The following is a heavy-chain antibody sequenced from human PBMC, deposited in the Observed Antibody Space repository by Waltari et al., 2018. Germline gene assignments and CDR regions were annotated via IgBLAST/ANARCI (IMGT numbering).Heavy chain of an antibody. CDR2: ISYDGSNK. CDR3: ARGGDDGRGYYPRDY. J-gene: IGHJ4*02. Sequence: QVQLVESGGGVVQPGRSLRLSCAASGFTFSTYAMHWARQAPGKGLECLAVISYDGSNKYYADSVKGRFTISRDNSKNTLYLQMNSLRAEDTAVYFCARGGDDGRGYYPRDYWGQGTLVTVSS. V-gene: IGHV3-30-3*01. D-gene: IGHD3-22*01. CDR1: GFTFSTYA.